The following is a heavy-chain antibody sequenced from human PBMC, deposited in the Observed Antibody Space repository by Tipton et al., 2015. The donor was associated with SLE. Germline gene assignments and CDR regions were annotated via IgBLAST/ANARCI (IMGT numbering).Heavy chain of an antibody. J-gene: IGHJ6*03. V-gene: IGHV4-59*06. CDR1: GGSITNYH. Sequence: TLSLTCTVSGGSITNYHWSWVRQPPGQGLEWVGYIFYSGNTYYNPSLKSRVTISVDTSKNQFSLKLTSVDAADTAVYYCARDRGLTTAPEANYMDVWGKGTTVTVSS. CDR3: ARDRGLTTAPEANYMDV. D-gene: IGHD3-10*01. CDR2: IFYSGNT.